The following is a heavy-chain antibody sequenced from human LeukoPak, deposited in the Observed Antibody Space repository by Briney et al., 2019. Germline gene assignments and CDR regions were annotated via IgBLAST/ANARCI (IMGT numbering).Heavy chain of an antibody. CDR2: INWNGGST. CDR3: ARREYYYDSSGRGSNDAFDI. V-gene: IGHV3-20*04. Sequence: GGSLRLSSAASGFTFDDYGMSWVRQAPGKGLEWVSGINWNGGSTGYADSVKGRFTISRDNAKNSLYLQMNSLRAEDTALYYCARREYYYDSSGRGSNDAFDIWGQGTMVTVSS. CDR1: GFTFDDYG. D-gene: IGHD3-22*01. J-gene: IGHJ3*02.